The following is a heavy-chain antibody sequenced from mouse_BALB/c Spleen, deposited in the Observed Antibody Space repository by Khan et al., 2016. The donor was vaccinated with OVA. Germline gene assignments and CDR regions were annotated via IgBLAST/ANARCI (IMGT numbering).Heavy chain of an antibody. CDR2: ISYSGST. D-gene: IGHD1-1*01. CDR3: ARGNYFGYALDC. CDR1: GYSLTSNYA. V-gene: IGHV3-2*02. Sequence: EVQLQESGPGLVKPSQSLSLTCTVNGYSLTSNYAWNWIRQFPGNKLEWMGYISYSGSTNSNPFLKSRLSITRATSKTQFFLLLHSVTTEDSATYDCARGNYFGYALDCWGQGTSVTVSS. J-gene: IGHJ4*01.